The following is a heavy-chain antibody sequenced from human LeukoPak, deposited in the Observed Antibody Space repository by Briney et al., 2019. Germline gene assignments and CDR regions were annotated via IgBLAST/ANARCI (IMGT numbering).Heavy chain of an antibody. V-gene: IGHV5-51*01. CDR2: IYPGDSDT. CDR3: ARVGPIKYSYGFDNWFDP. D-gene: IGHD5-18*01. J-gene: IGHJ5*02. Sequence: GESLKISCKGFGYSFTSYWIGWVRQMPGKGLEWMGIIYPGDSDTRYSPSFQGQVTISADKSISTAYLQWSSLKASDTAMYYCARVGPIKYSYGFDNWFDPWGQGTLVTVSS. CDR1: GYSFTSYW.